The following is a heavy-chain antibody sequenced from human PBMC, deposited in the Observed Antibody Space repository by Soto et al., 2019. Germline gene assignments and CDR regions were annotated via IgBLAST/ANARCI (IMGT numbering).Heavy chain of an antibody. V-gene: IGHV3-21*01. D-gene: IGHD6-19*01. CDR1: GFTLRSYA. J-gene: IGHJ4*02. CDR2: ISSTSTYT. CDR3: ARDLALAGNY. Sequence: GGSLRLSCAASGFTLRSYAMNWVRQTQEKGLEWVSSISSTSTYTHYADSVKGRFTISRDNANNSLFLQMNSLRAEDTAIYYCARDLALAGNYWGQGALVTVSS.